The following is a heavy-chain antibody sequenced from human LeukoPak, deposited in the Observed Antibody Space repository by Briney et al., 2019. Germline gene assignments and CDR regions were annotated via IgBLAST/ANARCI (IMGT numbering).Heavy chain of an antibody. CDR3: ARTPIFGYYLSAPL. D-gene: IGHD3-22*01. V-gene: IGHV1-2*02. Sequence: GASVKVSCKASGYTFTGYYIHWVRQAPGQGLEWMGWINPNSGGTNYAQKFQDRVTMTRDTSISSAYMYLSRLRSDDTAVYYCARTPIFGYYLSAPLWGQGTLVTVSS. CDR1: GYTFTGYY. J-gene: IGHJ4*02. CDR2: INPNSGGT.